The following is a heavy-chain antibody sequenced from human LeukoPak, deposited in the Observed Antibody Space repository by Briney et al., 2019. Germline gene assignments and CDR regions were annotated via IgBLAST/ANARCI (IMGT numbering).Heavy chain of an antibody. CDR2: ISWNSGSI. CDR1: GFTFDDYA. D-gene: IGHD3-10*01. J-gene: IGHJ4*02. Sequence: TGGSLRLSCAASGFTFDDYAMHWVRQAPGKGLEWVSGISWNSGSIGYADSVKGRFTISRDNAKNSLYLQMNSLRAEDTALYYCAKAPGSGSLYFDYWGQGTLVTVSS. CDR3: AKAPGSGSLYFDY. V-gene: IGHV3-9*01.